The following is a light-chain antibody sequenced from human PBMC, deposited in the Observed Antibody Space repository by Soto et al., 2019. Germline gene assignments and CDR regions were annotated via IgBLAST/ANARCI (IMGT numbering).Light chain of an antibody. CDR3: QQDNNWPPWT. CDR2: GAS. CDR1: QSVSSN. Sequence: EIVMTQSPATLSVSPGERATLSCRASQSVSSNFAWYQQKPGQAPRLLIYGASTRATGIPARCSGSGSGTEFTLTISSLQAEDFAVYYCQQDNNWPPWTFGQGTKVEIK. J-gene: IGKJ1*01. V-gene: IGKV3-15*01.